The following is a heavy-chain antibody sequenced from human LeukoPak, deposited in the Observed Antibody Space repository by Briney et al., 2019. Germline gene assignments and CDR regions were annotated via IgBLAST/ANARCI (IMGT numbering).Heavy chain of an antibody. CDR1: GGTFSSYA. Sequence: SVKVSCKASGGTFSSYAISWVRQAPGQGLEWMGGIIPIFGTANYAQKFQGRVTITTDESTSTAYMELCSLRSEDTAVYYCARVAAGTSPLGYWGQGTLVTVSS. J-gene: IGHJ4*02. D-gene: IGHD6-13*01. CDR3: ARVAAGTSPLGY. CDR2: IIPIFGTA. V-gene: IGHV1-69*05.